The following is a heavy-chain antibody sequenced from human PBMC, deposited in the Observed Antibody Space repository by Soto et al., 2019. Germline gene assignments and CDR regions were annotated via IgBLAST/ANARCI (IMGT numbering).Heavy chain of an antibody. CDR3: ARDNLLQWVVHDAFDI. J-gene: IGHJ3*02. CDR1: EFTFSNYA. D-gene: IGHD6-19*01. CDR2: ISYGGGTT. Sequence: GGSLKLSCAASEFTFSNYAMSWVRQAPGKGLEWVSAISYGGGTTYYADSVKGRFTISRDNSKNTLYLQMNSLRAEDTAVYYCARDNLLQWVVHDAFDIWGQGTMVTVSS. V-gene: IGHV3-23*01.